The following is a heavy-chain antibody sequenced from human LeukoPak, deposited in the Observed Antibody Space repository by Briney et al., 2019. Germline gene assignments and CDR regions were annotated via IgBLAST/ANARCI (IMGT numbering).Heavy chain of an antibody. CDR1: GFTFSDHY. V-gene: IGHV3-72*01. CDR2: IRNKANIYTT. D-gene: IGHD1-26*01. CDR3: ARAPNSGTLGEDY. J-gene: IGHJ4*02. Sequence: GGSLRLSCAASGFTFSDHYMDWVRQAPGKGLEWVGRIRNKANIYTTEYAASVKGRFTVSRDDSKNSLYLQMNSLKTEDTAVYYCARAPNSGTLGEDYWGQGTLVTVSS.